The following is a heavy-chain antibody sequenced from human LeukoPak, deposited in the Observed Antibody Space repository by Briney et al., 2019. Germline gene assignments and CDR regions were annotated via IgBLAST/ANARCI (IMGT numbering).Heavy chain of an antibody. CDR2: IGSNISYI. Sequence: GESLILSCAVSGFTFSSYTMNWVCQAPGKGMEWVSSIGSNISYIYYADSVKGRFTISRDNPKSTLYLQVNSLSAEDTAVYYCARDKGAKQFDYWGQGTLVIVSA. CDR3: ARDKGAKQFDY. J-gene: IGHJ4*02. V-gene: IGHV3-21*01. CDR1: GFTFSSYT. D-gene: IGHD3-16*01.